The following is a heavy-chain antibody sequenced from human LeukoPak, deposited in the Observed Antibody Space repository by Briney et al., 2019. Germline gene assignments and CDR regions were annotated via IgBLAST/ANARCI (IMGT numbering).Heavy chain of an antibody. V-gene: IGHV1-24*01. D-gene: IGHD5-18*01. CDR1: GYTLTELS. J-gene: IGHJ4*02. CDR2: FDPEDGET. Sequence: GASVKVSCKVSGYTLTELSMHWVRQAPGKGLEWMGGFDPEDGETIYARKFQGRVTMTEDTSTDTAYMELSSLRSEDTAVYYCATVRIQLWSTPGRYFDYWGQGTLVTVSS. CDR3: ATVRIQLWSTPGRYFDY.